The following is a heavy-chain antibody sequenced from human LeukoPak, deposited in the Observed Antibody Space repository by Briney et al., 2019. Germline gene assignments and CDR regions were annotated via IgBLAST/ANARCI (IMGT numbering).Heavy chain of an antibody. Sequence: SQTLSLTCTVSGGSISSGSYYWSWIRQPAGKGLEWIGRIYTSGSTNYNPSLKSRVTISVDTSKNQFSLKLSSVTAADTAVYYCAIRYCSGGSCYNRGAFDIWGQGTMVAVSS. CDR3: AIRYCSGGSCYNRGAFDI. D-gene: IGHD2-15*01. J-gene: IGHJ3*02. V-gene: IGHV4-61*02. CDR2: IYTSGST. CDR1: GGSISSGSYY.